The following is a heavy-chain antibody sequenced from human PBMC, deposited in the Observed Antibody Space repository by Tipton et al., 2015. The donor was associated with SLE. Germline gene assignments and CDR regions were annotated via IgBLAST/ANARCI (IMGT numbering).Heavy chain of an antibody. Sequence: TLSLTCAVSGDSLSSGDYSWTWIRQPPGKGLEWIGYIYHGGSTYYNPSLKSRVTISEDRSKNQFSLRLSSVTAADTAVDYCARRGVTNRPHGWFLPWGQGARVTVSS. V-gene: IGHV4-30-2*01. CDR2: IYHGGST. D-gene: IGHD3-10*01. CDR3: ARRGVTNRPHGWFLP. J-gene: IGHJ5*02. CDR1: GDSLSSGDYS.